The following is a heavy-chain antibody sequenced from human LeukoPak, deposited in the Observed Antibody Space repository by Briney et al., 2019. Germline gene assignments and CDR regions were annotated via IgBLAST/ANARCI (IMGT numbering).Heavy chain of an antibody. J-gene: IGHJ4*02. V-gene: IGHV3-11*04. Sequence: GGSLRLSCAASGFTFSDYYMSWIRQAPGKGLEWVSYISSSGSTIYYADSVKGRFTISRDNAKNSLYLQMSSLRAEDTAVYYCARDYYDSSGYLYYFDYWGQGTLVTVSS. CDR3: ARDYYDSSGYLYYFDY. CDR2: ISSSGSTI. D-gene: IGHD3-22*01. CDR1: GFTFSDYY.